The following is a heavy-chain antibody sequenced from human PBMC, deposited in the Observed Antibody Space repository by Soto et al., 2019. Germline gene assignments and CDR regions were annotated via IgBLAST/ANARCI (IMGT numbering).Heavy chain of an antibody. CDR3: ARERLRWLVLNCFDY. Sequence: QVQLVESGGGVVQPGRSLRLSCAASGFTFSSYAMHWVRQAPGKGLEWVAVISYDGSNKYYADSVKGRFTISRDNSKNALYLQMTSLRAEDTAVYYCARERLRWLVLNCFDYWGQGTLVTVSS. V-gene: IGHV3-30-3*01. CDR1: GFTFSSYA. J-gene: IGHJ4*02. D-gene: IGHD6-19*01. CDR2: ISYDGSNK.